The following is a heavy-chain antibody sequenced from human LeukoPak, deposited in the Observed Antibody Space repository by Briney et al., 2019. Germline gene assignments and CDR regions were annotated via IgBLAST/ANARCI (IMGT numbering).Heavy chain of an antibody. CDR3: ATGPNYYDSASFDP. CDR2: FDPEDGET. CDR1: GYTLTELS. V-gene: IGHV1-24*01. D-gene: IGHD3-22*01. J-gene: IGHJ5*02. Sequence: GASVKVSCKVSGYTLTELSMHWVRQAPGKGLEWMGGFDPEDGETIYAQKFQGRVTMTEDTSTDTAYMELSSLRSGDTAVYYCATGPNYYDSASFDPWGQGTLVTVSS.